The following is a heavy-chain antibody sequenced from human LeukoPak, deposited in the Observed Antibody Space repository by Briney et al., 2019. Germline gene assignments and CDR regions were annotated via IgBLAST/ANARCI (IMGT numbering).Heavy chain of an antibody. CDR1: GLTFSSYW. CDR3: ARGSGSYGRIYYYMDV. Sequence: GGSLRRSCAGSGLTFSSYWMHWVRQAPGKGLVWVSRINSDGSGTSYADSVKGRFTISRDNTKNTVYLQMNSLRAEDTAVYYCARGSGSYGRIYYYMDVWGKGTTVTVSS. J-gene: IGHJ6*03. CDR2: INSDGSGT. D-gene: IGHD3-10*01. V-gene: IGHV3-74*01.